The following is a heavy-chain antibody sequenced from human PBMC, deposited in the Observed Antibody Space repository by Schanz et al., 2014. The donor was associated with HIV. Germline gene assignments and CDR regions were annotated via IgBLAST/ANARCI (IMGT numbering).Heavy chain of an antibody. J-gene: IGHJ4*02. D-gene: IGHD1-26*01. Sequence: EVLLVESGGGFVQPGGSLRLSCATSGFPFAAYAMTWVRQAQGKGLEWVSAIDGVGDNTYYADSVKGRFTISRDNSKNTVYLRMSGLRAEDTAVYYCANQRYSGTYRPFDYWGRGTLVTVSS. CDR1: GFPFAAYA. CDR3: ANQRYSGTYRPFDY. CDR2: IDGVGDNT. V-gene: IGHV3-23*04.